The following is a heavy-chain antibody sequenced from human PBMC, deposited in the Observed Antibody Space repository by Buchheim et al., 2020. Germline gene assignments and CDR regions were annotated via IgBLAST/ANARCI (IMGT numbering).Heavy chain of an antibody. V-gene: IGHV3-30*18. CDR3: AKSSKAYYDFWSGPDY. CDR1: GFTFSSYG. D-gene: IGHD3-3*01. CDR2: ISYDGSNK. Sequence: QVQLVESGGGVVQPGRSLRLSCAASGFTFSSYGMHWVRQAPGKGLEWVAVISYDGSNKYYADSVRGRFTISRDNSKNTLYLQMNSLRAEDTAVYYCAKSSKAYYDFWSGPDYWGQGTL. J-gene: IGHJ4*02.